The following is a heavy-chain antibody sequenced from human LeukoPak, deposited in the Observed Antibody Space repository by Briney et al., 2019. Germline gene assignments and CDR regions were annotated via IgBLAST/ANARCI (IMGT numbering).Heavy chain of an antibody. CDR2: ISGSGGST. V-gene: IGHV3-23*01. CDR3: AKDRGYCSSTSCPHDY. J-gene: IGHJ4*02. CDR1: GFTFSSYA. Sequence: GGSLGLSCAASGFTFSSYAMSWVRQAPGKGLEWVSAISGSGGSTYYADSVKGRFTISRDNSKNTLYLQMNSLRAEDTAVYYCAKDRGYCSSTSCPHDYWGQGTLVTVSS. D-gene: IGHD2-2*01.